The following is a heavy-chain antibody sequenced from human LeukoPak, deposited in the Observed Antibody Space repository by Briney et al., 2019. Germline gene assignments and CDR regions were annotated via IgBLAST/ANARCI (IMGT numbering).Heavy chain of an antibody. Sequence: GGSLRLSCAASGFTFSSYAMSWVRQAPGKGLERVSVIYGDGRTSHSASVRGRFTISRDNSKNIVSLQMNNLRAEDTAVYYCARGRGLGVVSPYFDYWGQGTLVTVSS. D-gene: IGHD3-3*01. CDR2: IYGDGRT. CDR1: GFTFSSYA. CDR3: ARGRGLGVVSPYFDY. J-gene: IGHJ4*02. V-gene: IGHV3-23*03.